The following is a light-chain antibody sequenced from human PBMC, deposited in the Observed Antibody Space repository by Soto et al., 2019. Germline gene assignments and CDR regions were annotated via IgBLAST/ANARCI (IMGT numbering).Light chain of an antibody. CDR3: QTWGTGVMV. CDR1: SGLSSYA. CDR2: LNSDGSH. Sequence: QLVLTQSPSASASLGASVKLTCTLSSGLSSYAIAWHQQQPEKGPRYLMKLNSDGSHNKGDGIPDRFSGSNSGAERYLTISSLQSEDEADYYCQTWGTGVMVFGGGTKLTVL. J-gene: IGLJ3*02. V-gene: IGLV4-69*01.